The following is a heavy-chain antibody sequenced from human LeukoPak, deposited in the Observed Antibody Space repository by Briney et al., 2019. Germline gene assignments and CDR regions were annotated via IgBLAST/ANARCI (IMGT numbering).Heavy chain of an antibody. CDR1: GYSFTSYW. D-gene: IGHD3-22*01. V-gene: IGHV5-51*01. J-gene: IGHJ4*02. CDR2: IYPGDSDT. CDR3: ARHRHYYDSSGPSDY. Sequence: GESLKISCKASGYSFTSYWLGWVRQMPGKGLEWMGVIYPGDSDTTYSPPFQGQVTISADRSISTAYLQWSSLKASDTAMYYCARHRHYYDSSGPSDYWGQGTLVTVSS.